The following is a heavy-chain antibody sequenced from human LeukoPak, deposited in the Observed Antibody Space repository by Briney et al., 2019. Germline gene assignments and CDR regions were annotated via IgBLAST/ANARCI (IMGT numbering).Heavy chain of an antibody. D-gene: IGHD6-19*01. J-gene: IGHJ6*02. CDR1: GGSFSGYY. CDR2: INHSGST. Sequence: PSETLSLTCAVYGGSFSGYYWSSIRQPPGKRLEWIGEINHSGSTNYNPSLKSRVTKSVDTSKNQFSLKLSYVTAADTAVYYCASQSIAVSYYYYGMDVWGQGTTVTVSS. CDR3: ASQSIAVSYYYYGMDV. V-gene: IGHV4-34*01.